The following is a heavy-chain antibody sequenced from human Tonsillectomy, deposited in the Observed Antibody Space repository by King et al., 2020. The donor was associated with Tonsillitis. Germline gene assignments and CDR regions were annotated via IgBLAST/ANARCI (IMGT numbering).Heavy chain of an antibody. Sequence: VQLVESGGGLVKPGGSLRLSCAASGFTFSSYNMNWVRQAPGKGLEWVSSISSSGSYIYYADSVKGRFTISRDNAKNSLYLQMNSLRAEDTAVYYCARLEVVRGMDVWGQGTTVTVSS. J-gene: IGHJ6*02. CDR2: ISSSGSYI. V-gene: IGHV3-21*01. D-gene: IGHD3-22*01. CDR1: GFTFSSYN. CDR3: ARLEVVRGMDV.